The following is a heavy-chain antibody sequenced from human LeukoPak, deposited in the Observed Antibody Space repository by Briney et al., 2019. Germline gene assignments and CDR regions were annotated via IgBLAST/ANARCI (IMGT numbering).Heavy chain of an antibody. CDR3: ARGGRGAVAGTLRYYGMDV. V-gene: IGHV3-9*01. Sequence: PGGSLRLSCAASGFTFDDYAMHWVRQAPGKGLEWVSGISWNSGSIGYADSVKGRFTISRDNSKNTLYLQMNSLRAEDTAVYYCARGGRGAVAGTLRYYGMDVWGQGTTVTVSS. D-gene: IGHD6-19*01. CDR2: ISWNSGSI. J-gene: IGHJ6*02. CDR1: GFTFDDYA.